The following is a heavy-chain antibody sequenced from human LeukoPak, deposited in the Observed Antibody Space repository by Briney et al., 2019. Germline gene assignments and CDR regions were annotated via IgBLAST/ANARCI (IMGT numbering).Heavy chain of an antibody. CDR3: ARASGWYRGAFDI. V-gene: IGHV4-59*01. D-gene: IGHD6-19*01. Sequence: SSETLSLTCTVSGGSISSYYWSWIRQPPGKGLECIGYIYYSGSTNYNPSLKSRVTISVDTSKNQFSLKLSSVTAADTAVYYCARASGWYRGAFDIWGQGTMVTVSS. CDR2: IYYSGST. J-gene: IGHJ3*02. CDR1: GGSISSYY.